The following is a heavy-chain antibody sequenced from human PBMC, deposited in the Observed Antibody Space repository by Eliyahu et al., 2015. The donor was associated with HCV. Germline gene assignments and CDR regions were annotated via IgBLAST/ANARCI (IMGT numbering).Heavy chain of an antibody. D-gene: IGHD3-3*01. CDR3: ARLDPAGDGITIPQYYYYGMDV. CDR1: GGTFSSYA. Sequence: QVQLVQSGAEVKKPGSSVKVSCKASGGTFSSYAIRWVRQAPGQGLEWMGGIIPIFGTANYAQKFQGRVTITADESTSTAYMELSSLRSEDTAVYYCARLDPAGDGITIPQYYYYGMDVWGQGTTVTVSS. J-gene: IGHJ6*02. V-gene: IGHV1-69*01. CDR2: IIPIFGTA.